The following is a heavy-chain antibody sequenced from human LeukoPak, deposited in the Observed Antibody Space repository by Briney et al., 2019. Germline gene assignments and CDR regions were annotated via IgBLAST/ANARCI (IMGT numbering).Heavy chain of an antibody. V-gene: IGHV4-34*01. J-gene: IGHJ6*02. CDR2: INHSGST. CDR3: ARGHYYYYGMDV. Sequence: YGGSFSGYYWSWIRQPXGKGLXWIGEINHSGSTNYNPSLKSRVTISVDTSKNQFSLKLSSVTAADTAVYYCARGHYYYYGMDVWGQGTTVTVSS. CDR1: GGSFSGYY.